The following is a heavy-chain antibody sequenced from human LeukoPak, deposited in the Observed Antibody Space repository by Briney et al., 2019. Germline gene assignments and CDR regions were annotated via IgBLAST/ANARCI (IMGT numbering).Heavy chain of an antibody. CDR3: ARRSYYYYGMDV. Sequence: GGSLRLSCAASGFTFSSYAMSWVRQAPGKGLEWVSAISGSGGSTYYADSVKGRFTISRDNSKNTLYLQMNSLRAEDTAVYYCARRSYYYYGMDVWGQGTTVTVSS. V-gene: IGHV3-23*01. CDR2: ISGSGGST. CDR1: GFTFSSYA. J-gene: IGHJ6*02.